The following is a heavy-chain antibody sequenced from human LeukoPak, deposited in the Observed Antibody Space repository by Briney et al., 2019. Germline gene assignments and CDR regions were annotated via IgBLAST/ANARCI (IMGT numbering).Heavy chain of an antibody. D-gene: IGHD2-2*01. V-gene: IGHV4-4*07. CDR2: IYTSGST. CDR3: ASLRCSSTRCEGSYNWFDP. J-gene: IGHJ5*02. Sequence: PSETLSLTCTVSGGSISNYYWSWIRQPAGKGLEWIGRIYTSGSTNYNPSLKSRVTMSVDTPKNQFSLQLNSVTAADTAVYYCASLRCSSTRCEGSYNWFDPWGQGTLVTVSS. CDR1: GGSISNYY.